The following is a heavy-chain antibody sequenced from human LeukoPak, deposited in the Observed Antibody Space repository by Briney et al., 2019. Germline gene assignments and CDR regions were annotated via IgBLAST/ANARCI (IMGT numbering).Heavy chain of an antibody. Sequence: GRSLRLSCAASGFTFSSYAMHWVRQAPGKGLEWVAVISYDGSNKYYADFVKGRFTISRDNSKNTLYLQMNSLRAEDTAVYYCARPRSGYCSGGSCPYGYWGQGTLVTVSS. J-gene: IGHJ4*02. V-gene: IGHV3-30-3*01. D-gene: IGHD2-15*01. CDR2: ISYDGSNK. CDR1: GFTFSSYA. CDR3: ARPRSGYCSGGSCPYGY.